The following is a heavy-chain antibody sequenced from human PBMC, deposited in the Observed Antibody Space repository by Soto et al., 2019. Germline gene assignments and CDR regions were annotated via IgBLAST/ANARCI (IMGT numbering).Heavy chain of an antibody. Sequence: SETLSLTCRVSDGSMNSDSSYWVRQPPGKGLEWIGLIFANGHTDYNPSLKSRVTMSVDASKNQFSLRLPSMTAADTAVYYCVASLAASGLNWLDPWGRGTLVTVSS. CDR2: IFANGHT. J-gene: IGHJ5*02. CDR1: DGSMNSDS. D-gene: IGHD6-13*01. V-gene: IGHV4-4*07. CDR3: VASLAASGLNWLDP.